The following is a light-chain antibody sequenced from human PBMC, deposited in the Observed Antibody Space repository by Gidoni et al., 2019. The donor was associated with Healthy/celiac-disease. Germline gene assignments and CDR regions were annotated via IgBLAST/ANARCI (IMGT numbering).Light chain of an antibody. CDR3: QSYDSSLSGYV. CDR2: GNS. Sequence: QSVLTQPPSVSGAPGQRVALSCTGSSSNIGAGYDVPWYQQLPGTAPKLLIYGNSNRPSGVPDRFSGSKSGTSASLAITGLQAEDEADYYCQSYDSSLSGYVFGTGTKVTVL. V-gene: IGLV1-40*01. J-gene: IGLJ1*01. CDR1: SSNIGAGYD.